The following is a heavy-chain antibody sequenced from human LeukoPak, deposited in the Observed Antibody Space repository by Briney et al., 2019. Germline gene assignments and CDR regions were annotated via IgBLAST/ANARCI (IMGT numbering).Heavy chain of an antibody. V-gene: IGHV3-7*01. D-gene: IGHD3-10*01. CDR2: IKQDGSEK. Sequence: GGSLRLSCAASGFTFSSYWMSWVRQAPGKGLEWVANIKQDGSEKYYVDSVKGRSTISRDNAKNSLYLQMNSLRAEDTAVYYCARVGGSGSYGMNYYYGMDVWGQGTTVTVSS. CDR1: GFTFSSYW. CDR3: ARVGGSGSYGMNYYYGMDV. J-gene: IGHJ6*02.